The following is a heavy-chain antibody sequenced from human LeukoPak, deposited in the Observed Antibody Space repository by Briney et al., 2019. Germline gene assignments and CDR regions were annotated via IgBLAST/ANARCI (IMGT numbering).Heavy chain of an antibody. CDR3: ARLAIYSSGTDN. CDR1: GGSISSSSYY. D-gene: IGHD6-19*01. Sequence: SETLSLTCTVSGGSISSSSYYWGWIRQPLGKGLEWIGSIYYSGTSYYNPSLKSRVTTSVDTSKNQFSLKLSSVTAADTAVYYCARLAIYSSGTDNWGQGTLVTVSS. V-gene: IGHV4-39*01. J-gene: IGHJ4*02. CDR2: IYYSGTS.